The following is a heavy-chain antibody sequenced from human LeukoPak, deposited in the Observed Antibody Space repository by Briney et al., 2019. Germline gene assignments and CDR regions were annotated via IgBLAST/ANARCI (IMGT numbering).Heavy chain of an antibody. V-gene: IGHV4-39*01. CDR3: ARRNYYDSSGYYD. D-gene: IGHD3-22*01. Sequence: KPSETLSLTCTVSGGSISSYYWGWIRQPPGKGLEWIGSIYYSGSTYYNPSLKSRVTISVDTSKNQFSLKLSSVTAADTAVYYCARRNYYDSSGYYDWGQGTLVTVSS. J-gene: IGHJ4*02. CDR2: IYYSGST. CDR1: GGSISSYY.